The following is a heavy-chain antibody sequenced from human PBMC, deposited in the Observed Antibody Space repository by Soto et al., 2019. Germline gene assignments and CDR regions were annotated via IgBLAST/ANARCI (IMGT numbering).Heavy chain of an antibody. CDR1: GYSFTIYW. D-gene: IGHD6-6*01. V-gene: IGHV5-10-1*01. J-gene: IGHJ6*02. Sequence: GESLKISCKGSGYSFTIYWISWVRQMPGKGLEWMGRIDPSDSYTNYSPSFQGHVTISADKSISTAYLQWSSLKASDTAMYYCARRXQGGSSSARYYYYGMDVWGQGTTVTVSS. CDR3: ARRXQGGSSSARYYYYGMDV. CDR2: IDPSDSYT.